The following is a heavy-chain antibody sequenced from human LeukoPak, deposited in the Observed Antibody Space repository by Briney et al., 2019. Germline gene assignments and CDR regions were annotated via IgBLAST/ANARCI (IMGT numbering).Heavy chain of an antibody. J-gene: IGHJ5*02. CDR2: IYHSGST. CDR1: GGSISSSNW. V-gene: IGHV4-4*02. D-gene: IGHD3-10*01. Sequence: PSETLSLPCAVSGGSISSSNWWSWIRQPPGKGLQWVGEIYHSGSTNYNPSLKSRVTISVDKSKNQFSLKLSSVTAADTAVYYCARDGKLLWFGELASFGFDPWGQGTLVTVSS. CDR3: ARDGKLLWFGELASFGFDP.